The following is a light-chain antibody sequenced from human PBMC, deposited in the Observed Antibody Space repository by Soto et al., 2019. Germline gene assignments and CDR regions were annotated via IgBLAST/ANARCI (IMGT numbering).Light chain of an antibody. V-gene: IGKV3-11*01. CDR3: QQYGSSGWT. CDR1: QNVANY. CDR2: ESS. Sequence: ESVLTRSPATLSLSPGERATLSCRASQNVANYLDWYQQKPGQAPRLLIYESSNRATGIAARFSGSGSGTDFTLTISSLEPEDFAVYYCQQYGSSGWTFGQGTKVDI. J-gene: IGKJ1*01.